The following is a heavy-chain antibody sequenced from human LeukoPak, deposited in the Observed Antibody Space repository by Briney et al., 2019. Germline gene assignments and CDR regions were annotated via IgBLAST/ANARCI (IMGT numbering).Heavy chain of an antibody. Sequence: SGGSLRLSCAASGFTFSSYAMHWVRQAPGKGLEWVAVISYDGSNKYYADSVKGRFTISRDNSKNTLYLQMNSLRAEDTAVYYCGSPSIAAALFDPWGQGTLVTVSS. CDR2: ISYDGSNK. D-gene: IGHD6-13*01. V-gene: IGHV3-30*04. CDR1: GFTFSSYA. J-gene: IGHJ5*02. CDR3: GSPSIAAALFDP.